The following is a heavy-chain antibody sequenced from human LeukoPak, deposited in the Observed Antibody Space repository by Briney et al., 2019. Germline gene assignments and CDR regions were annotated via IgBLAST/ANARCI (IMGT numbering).Heavy chain of an antibody. CDR1: GGSISSYYW. D-gene: IGHD3-16*01. CDR2: IYWNDDK. J-gene: IGHJ4*02. CDR3: AHSAIALGSYFDY. V-gene: IGHV2-5*01. Sequence: TLSLTCTVSGGSISSYYWSWIRQPPGKALEWLALIYWNDDKRYSPSLKSRLTITKDTSKNQVVLTMTNMDPVDTATYYCAHSAIALGSYFDYWGQGTLVTVSS.